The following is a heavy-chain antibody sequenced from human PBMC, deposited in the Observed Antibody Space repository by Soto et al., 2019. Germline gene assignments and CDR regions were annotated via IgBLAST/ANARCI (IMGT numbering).Heavy chain of an antibody. CDR2: IWYDGGNK. D-gene: IGHD6-19*01. J-gene: IGHJ4*02. CDR1: GFTFSSYG. CDR3: ARDPGYSSGWYEKDYFDY. Sequence: PGGSLRLSCAASGFTFSSYGMHWVRQAPGKGLEWVAVIWYDGGNKYYADSVKGRFTISRDNSKNTLYLQMNSLRAEDTAVYYCARDPGYSSGWYEKDYFDYWGQGTLVTVSS. V-gene: IGHV3-33*01.